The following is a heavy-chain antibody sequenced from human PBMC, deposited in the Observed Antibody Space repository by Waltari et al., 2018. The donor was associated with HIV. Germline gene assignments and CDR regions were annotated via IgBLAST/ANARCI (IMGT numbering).Heavy chain of an antibody. CDR2: INQDGSDK. CDR1: GFIFRTYW. V-gene: IGHV3-7*01. J-gene: IGHJ4*02. D-gene: IGHD3-16*01. Sequence: EVQLVESGGGLVPSGKSLRLSCAAAGFIFRTYWMTLVPQAPGKGLEWVATINQDGSDKYYVDSVKGRFTISRNNAKKSLYLQMSSLRAEDSAVYYCVTGGGSTGVGDNWGQGGLVTVSS. CDR3: VTGGGSTGVGDN.